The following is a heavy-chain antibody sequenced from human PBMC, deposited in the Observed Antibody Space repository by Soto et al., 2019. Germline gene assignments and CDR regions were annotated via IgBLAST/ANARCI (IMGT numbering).Heavy chain of an antibody. CDR3: ARPDYGDYVSYFDY. Sequence: SETLSLTCAVYGGSFSGYYWSWIRQPPGKGLEWIGEINHSGSTNYNLSLKSRVTISVDTSKNQFSLKLSSVTAADTAVYYCARPDYGDYVSYFDYWGQGTLVTVSS. V-gene: IGHV4-34*01. D-gene: IGHD4-17*01. J-gene: IGHJ4*02. CDR1: GGSFSGYY. CDR2: INHSGST.